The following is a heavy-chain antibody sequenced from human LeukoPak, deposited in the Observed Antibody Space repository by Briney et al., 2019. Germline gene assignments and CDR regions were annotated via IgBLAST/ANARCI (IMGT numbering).Heavy chain of an antibody. CDR3: ARDSGSSYAGYYYYMDV. Sequence: PSETLSLTCTVSGGSISSHYWSWIRQPPGKGLEWIGYIYYSGSTNYNPSPKSGVTISVNTSKNQFSLNLSSVTVADTAVYYCARDSGSSYAGYYYYMDVWGKGTTVTVSS. D-gene: IGHD3-10*01. CDR1: GGSISSHY. CDR2: IYYSGST. J-gene: IGHJ6*03. V-gene: IGHV4-59*11.